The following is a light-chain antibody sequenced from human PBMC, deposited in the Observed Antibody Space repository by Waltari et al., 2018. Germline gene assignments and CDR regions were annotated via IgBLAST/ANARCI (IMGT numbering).Light chain of an antibody. Sequence: QSVLTQPPSASGTPGQRVTISCSGSTSNIGSNYVYWYQQVPGTAPKLLIYRNNQRPSVVPDRFSGTKSGTSDSQTISGLRSEDEADYYCSRWDGSLSAWMFGGRTKLTVL. J-gene: IGLJ3*02. CDR2: RNN. V-gene: IGLV1-47*01. CDR3: SRWDGSLSAWM. CDR1: TSNIGSNY.